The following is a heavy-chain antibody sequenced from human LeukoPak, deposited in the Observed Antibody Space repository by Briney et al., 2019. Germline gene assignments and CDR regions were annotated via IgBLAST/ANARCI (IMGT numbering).Heavy chain of an antibody. J-gene: IGHJ4*02. CDR3: SRGTYPYSSDN. CDR2: IRSKANSYAT. CDR1: GFTLSNSA. Sequence: GSLKLSCAASGFTLSNSAMHWVRQPSGKGLEWVGRIRSKANSYATAYVASVKGSFTISRDDTKNTVYLQMNSLRAEDTAVYYCSRGTYPYSSDNWGQGALVTVSS. V-gene: IGHV3-73*01. D-gene: IGHD3-10*01.